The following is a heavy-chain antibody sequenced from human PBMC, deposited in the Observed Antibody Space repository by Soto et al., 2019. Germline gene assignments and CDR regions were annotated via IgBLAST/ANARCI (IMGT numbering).Heavy chain of an antibody. D-gene: IGHD4-17*01. CDR1: GGSISSGGYY. Sequence: QVQLQESGPGLVKPSQTLSLTCTVSGGSISSGGYYWSGIRQHPGKGLEWIGYIYYSGSTYYKPSLKSRVTISVDTSKNQFSLKLSSVTAADTAVYYCARKATVTTCFDYWGQGTLVTVSS. CDR3: ARKATVTTCFDY. CDR2: IYYSGST. V-gene: IGHV4-31*03. J-gene: IGHJ4*02.